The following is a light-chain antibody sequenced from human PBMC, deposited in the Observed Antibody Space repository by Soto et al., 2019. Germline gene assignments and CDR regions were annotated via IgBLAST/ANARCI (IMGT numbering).Light chain of an antibody. CDR1: HAVRKN. V-gene: IGKV1-33*01. CDR3: QQYESFPIT. Sequence: EILMTQSPSSLSASVGERATLSCKASHAVRKNLIWYQQKPGKPPRLLIYDASNKEKGVPSMFTSSGSGTDFILTISSLQAEDVATYYCQQYESFPITFGQGTRVEIK. CDR2: DAS. J-gene: IGKJ5*01.